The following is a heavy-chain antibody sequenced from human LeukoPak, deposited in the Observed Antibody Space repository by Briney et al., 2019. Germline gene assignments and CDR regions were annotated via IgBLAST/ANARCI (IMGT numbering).Heavy chain of an antibody. CDR2: ISGSGGST. D-gene: IGHD3-10*01. CDR3: AKEAGSTWFGEFYRAYFDY. V-gene: IGHV3-23*01. CDR1: GFAFSYYW. Sequence: GGSLRLSCAASGFAFSYYWMTWVRQAPGKGLEWVSAISGSGGSTYYADSVKGRSTISRDNSKNTLYLQMNSLRAEDTAVYYCAKEAGSTWFGEFYRAYFDYWGQGTLVTVSS. J-gene: IGHJ4*02.